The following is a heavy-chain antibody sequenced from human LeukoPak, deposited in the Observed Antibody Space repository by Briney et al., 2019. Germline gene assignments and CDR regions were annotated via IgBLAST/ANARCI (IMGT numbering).Heavy chain of an antibody. Sequence: GESLKISCKGSGYSFTSYWIGWVRQMPGKGLEWLVIVYPGDSDTRYSPSFQGQVTISADKSTSTAYLQWSSLKASDTAMYYCARHEGSKRSIAIWFDPWGQGTLVTVSS. CDR3: ARHEGSKRSIAIWFDP. CDR1: GYSFTSYW. J-gene: IGHJ5*02. CDR2: VYPGDSDT. D-gene: IGHD3-3*01. V-gene: IGHV5-51*01.